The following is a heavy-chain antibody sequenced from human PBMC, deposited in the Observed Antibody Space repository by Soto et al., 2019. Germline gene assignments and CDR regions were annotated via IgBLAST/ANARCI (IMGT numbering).Heavy chain of an antibody. CDR2: IRSKAYGGTT. CDR1: GFTFGDYA. V-gene: IGHV3-49*03. CDR3: TSSGDNYGPNWFDP. Sequence: GSLRLSCTASGFTFGDYAMSWFRQAPGKGLEWVGFIRSKAYGGTTEYAASVKGRFTISRDDSKSIAYLQMNSLKTEDTAVYYCTSSGDNYGPNWFDPWGQGTLGTVSS. J-gene: IGHJ5*02. D-gene: IGHD5-18*01.